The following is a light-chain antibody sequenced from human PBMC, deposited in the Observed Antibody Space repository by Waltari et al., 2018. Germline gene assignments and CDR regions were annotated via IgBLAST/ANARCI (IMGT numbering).Light chain of an antibody. CDR3: QHYVRLPAT. CDR2: GAS. Sequence: EIVLTQSPGTLSLYPGERATLSCRASQSVSRALAWYQQKPGQAPRLLISGASNRATGIPDRFSGSGSGTDFSLTISSLEPEDFAVYYCQHYVRLPATFGQGTKVEIK. V-gene: IGKV3-20*01. J-gene: IGKJ1*01. CDR1: QSVSRA.